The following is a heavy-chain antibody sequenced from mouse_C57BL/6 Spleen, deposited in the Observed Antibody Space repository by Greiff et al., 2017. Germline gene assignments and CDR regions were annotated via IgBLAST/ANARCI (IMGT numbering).Heavy chain of an antibody. V-gene: IGHV2-2*01. CDR1: GFSLTSYG. CDR3: DRNGGYDGWFAY. Sequence: VKLVESGPGLVQPSQSLSITCTVSGFSLTSYGVHWVRQSPGKGLEWLGVIWSGGSTDYNAAFISRLSISKDNSKSQVFFKMNSLRADDTAIYYCDRNGGYDGWFAYWGQGTLVTVSA. J-gene: IGHJ3*01. D-gene: IGHD2-2*01. CDR2: IWSGGST.